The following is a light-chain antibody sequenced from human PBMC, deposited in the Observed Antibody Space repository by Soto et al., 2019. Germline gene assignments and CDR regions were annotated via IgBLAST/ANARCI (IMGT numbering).Light chain of an antibody. J-gene: IGKJ5*01. Sequence: EIVLTQSPATLSLSPGESATLSCRASQSVSSYLAWYQQKPGQAPRLLIYDASNRATGIPARFSGSGSGTNFTLTISSLEPEDFAVYYCQQRSNWPRVTFGHGTRL. V-gene: IGKV3-11*01. CDR1: QSVSSY. CDR3: QQRSNWPRVT. CDR2: DAS.